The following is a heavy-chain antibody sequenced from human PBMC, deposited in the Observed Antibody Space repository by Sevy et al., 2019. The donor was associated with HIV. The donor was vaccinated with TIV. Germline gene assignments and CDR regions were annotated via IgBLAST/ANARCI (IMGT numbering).Heavy chain of an antibody. CDR1: GFTFSSYS. CDR2: ISSSSSTI. CDR3: AREDALITFGGVIVRGAFDI. J-gene: IGHJ3*02. D-gene: IGHD3-16*02. V-gene: IGHV3-48*02. Sequence: GGSLRLSCAASGFTFSSYSMNWVRQAPGKGLEGVSYISSSSSTIYYADSVKGRFTISRDKAKNSLYLQMNSLRDEDTAVYYCAREDALITFGGVIVRGAFDIWGQGTMVTVSS.